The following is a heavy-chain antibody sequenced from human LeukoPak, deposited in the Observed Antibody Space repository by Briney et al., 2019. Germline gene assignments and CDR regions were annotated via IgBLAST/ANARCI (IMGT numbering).Heavy chain of an antibody. J-gene: IGHJ5*02. D-gene: IGHD3-10*01. CDR3: ASLHGSGSYKWFDP. CDR2: IYHSGST. V-gene: IGHV4-4*02. CDR1: GGSISSSNW. Sequence: SETLSLTCAVSGGSISSSNWWSWARQPPGKGLEWIGEIYHSGSTNYNPSLKSRVTISVDKSKNQFSLKLSSVTAADTAVYYCASLHGSGSYKWFDPWGQGTLVTVSS.